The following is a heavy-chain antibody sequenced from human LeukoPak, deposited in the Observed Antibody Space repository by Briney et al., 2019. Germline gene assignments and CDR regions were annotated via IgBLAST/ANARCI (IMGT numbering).Heavy chain of an antibody. D-gene: IGHD3-3*01. CDR3: ARGRLITIFGVAIIRAFDI. J-gene: IGHJ3*02. CDR1: GGSISSSSYY. CDR2: IYYSGST. Sequence: SETLSLTCTVSGGSISSSSYYWGWIRQPPGKGLEWIGSIYYSGSTYYNPSLKSRVTISVDTSKNQFSLKLSSVTAADTAVYYCARGRLITIFGVAIIRAFDIWGQGTMVTVSS. V-gene: IGHV4-39*07.